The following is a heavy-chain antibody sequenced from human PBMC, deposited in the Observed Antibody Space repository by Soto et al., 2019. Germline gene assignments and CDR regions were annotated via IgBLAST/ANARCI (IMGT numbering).Heavy chain of an antibody. V-gene: IGHV3-30-3*01. Sequence: PGGSLRLSCVASGFTFSSYAMHWVRQAPGKGLEWVAVISYDGSNKYYADSVKGRFTISRDNSKNTLYLQMNSLRAEDTAVYYCARDYYRFNSGYGFSMDVWGQGTTVTVS. CDR3: ARDYYRFNSGYGFSMDV. CDR1: GFTFSSYA. J-gene: IGHJ6*02. D-gene: IGHD5-12*01. CDR2: ISYDGSNK.